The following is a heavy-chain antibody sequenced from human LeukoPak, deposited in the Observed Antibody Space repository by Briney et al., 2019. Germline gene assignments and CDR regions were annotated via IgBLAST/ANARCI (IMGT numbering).Heavy chain of an antibody. Sequence: PGGSLRLSCGASGFTLSNYGMSWVRQAPGKGLEWVSSITNSGASTYYADSVKGRFTISRDNSKNTLYLQMNSLRAEDTAVYYCAKSDTPWGSWYYFDYWGQGTLVTVSS. V-gene: IGHV3-23*01. CDR2: ITNSGAST. J-gene: IGHJ4*02. CDR1: GFTLSNYG. CDR3: AKSDTPWGSWYYFDY. D-gene: IGHD6-13*01.